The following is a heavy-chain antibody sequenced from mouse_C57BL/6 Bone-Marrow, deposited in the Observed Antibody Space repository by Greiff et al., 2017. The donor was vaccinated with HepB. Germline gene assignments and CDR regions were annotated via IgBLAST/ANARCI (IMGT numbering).Heavy chain of an antibody. J-gene: IGHJ3*02. CDR3: ARQSCYYG. D-gene: IGHD1-1*01. V-gene: IGHV5-6*02. Sequence: EVKLVESGGDLVKPGGSLKLSCAASGFTFSSYGMSWVRQTPDKRLEWVATISSGGSYTYYPDSVKGRFTISRDNAKNTLYLQMSSLKSEDTAMYYCARQSCYYGWGQGTLVTVSA. CDR2: ISSGGSYT. CDR1: GFTFSSYG.